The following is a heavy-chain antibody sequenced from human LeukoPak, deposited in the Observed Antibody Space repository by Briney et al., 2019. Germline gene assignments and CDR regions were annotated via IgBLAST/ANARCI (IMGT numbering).Heavy chain of an antibody. J-gene: IGHJ5*02. CDR2: INPSGGST. D-gene: IGHD3-22*01. V-gene: IGHV1-46*01. Sequence: GASVKVSCRASGYTFTSYYMHWVRQAPGQGLEWMGIINPSGGSTSYAQKFQGRVTMTRDTSTSTVYMELSSLRSEDTAVYYCARDHRVYYDSSGGFDPWGQGTLVTVSS. CDR1: GYTFTSYY. CDR3: ARDHRVYYDSSGGFDP.